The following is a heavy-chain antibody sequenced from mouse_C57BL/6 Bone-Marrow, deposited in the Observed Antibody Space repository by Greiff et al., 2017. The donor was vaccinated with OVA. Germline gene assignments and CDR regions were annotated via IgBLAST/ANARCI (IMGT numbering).Heavy chain of an antibody. Sequence: EVQLQQSGAELVRPGASVKLSCTASGFNIKDDYMHWVKQRPEQGLEWIGWIDPENGDTEYASKFQGKAPITADTSSNTAYLQLSSLTSEDTAVYYCTMSITTVVATPYWGQGTLVTVSA. CDR1: GFNIKDDY. CDR2: IDPENGDT. D-gene: IGHD1-1*01. V-gene: IGHV14-4*01. J-gene: IGHJ3*01. CDR3: TMSITTVVATPY.